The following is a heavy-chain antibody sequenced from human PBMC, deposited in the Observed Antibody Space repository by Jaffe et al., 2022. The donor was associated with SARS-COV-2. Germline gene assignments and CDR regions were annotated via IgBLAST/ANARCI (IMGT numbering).Heavy chain of an antibody. V-gene: IGHV3-30*04. CDR1: AFTFSSYA. J-gene: IGHJ5*02. D-gene: IGHD3-10*01. Sequence: QLVESGGGVVQPGRSLRLSCAASAFTFSSYAMNWVRQAPGKGLEWVAVISYDGSHKYYADSVKGRFTISRDNSKNTLYLQMNILRTEDTAVYYCARGSLWFGELRPFDPWGLGTLVTVSS. CDR3: ARGSLWFGELRPFDP. CDR2: ISYDGSHK.